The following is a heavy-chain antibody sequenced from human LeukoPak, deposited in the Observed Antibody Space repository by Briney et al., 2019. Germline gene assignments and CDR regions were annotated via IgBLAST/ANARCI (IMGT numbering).Heavy chain of an antibody. V-gene: IGHV3-23*01. J-gene: IGHJ4*02. D-gene: IGHD6-13*01. CDR1: GFTFSSYG. CDR2: ISGSGGST. Sequence: GGSLRLSCAASGFTFSSYGMSWVRQAPGKGLEWISAISGSGGSTYYADSVKGRFTISRDNSKNTLYLQMNSLRAEDTAVYYCAKDRGIAAAEDYFDYWGQGTLVTVSS. CDR3: AKDRGIAAAEDYFDY.